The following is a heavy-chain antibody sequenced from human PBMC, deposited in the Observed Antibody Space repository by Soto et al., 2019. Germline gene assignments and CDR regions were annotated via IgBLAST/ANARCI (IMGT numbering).Heavy chain of an antibody. V-gene: IGHV4-31*03. CDR3: ARDLGGDYGGNSGYYYGMDG. Sequence: TLSLTCPVSGDSISRNGYFLTWNRPHPGKGLEWIGYIYYSGSSYYNPSLKSRVIISVDTSKNQFSLKLSSVTAADTAVYYCARDLGGDYGGNSGYYYGMDGWGQGTTVNVS. D-gene: IGHD4-17*01. CDR2: IYYSGSS. J-gene: IGHJ6*02. CDR1: GDSISRNGYF.